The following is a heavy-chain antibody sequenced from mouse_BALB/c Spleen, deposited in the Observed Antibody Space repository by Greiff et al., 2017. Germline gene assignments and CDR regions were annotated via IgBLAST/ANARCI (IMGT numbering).Heavy chain of an antibody. Sequence: QVQLKESGAELVRPGSSVKISCKASGYAFSSYWMNWVKQRPGQGLEWIGQIYPGDGDTNYNGKFKGKATLTADKSSSTAYMQRSSLTSEDSAVYFCARSLTATGMDYWGQGTSVTVSS. CDR3: ARSLTATGMDY. D-gene: IGHD1-2*01. CDR1: GYAFSSYW. J-gene: IGHJ4*01. V-gene: IGHV1-80*01. CDR2: IYPGDGDT.